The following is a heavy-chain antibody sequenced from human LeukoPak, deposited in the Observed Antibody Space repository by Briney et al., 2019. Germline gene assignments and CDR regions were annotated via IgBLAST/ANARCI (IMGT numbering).Heavy chain of an antibody. Sequence: GGSLRLSCAASGFTFSSYAMSWVRQAPGKGLEWVSAISGSGGSAYYADSVKGRFTISRDNSKNTLYLQMNSLRAEDTAVYYCAKGYGDYGGFYYGMDVWGQGTTVTVSS. CDR2: ISGSGGSA. V-gene: IGHV3-23*01. D-gene: IGHD4-17*01. J-gene: IGHJ6*02. CDR1: GFTFSSYA. CDR3: AKGYGDYGGFYYGMDV.